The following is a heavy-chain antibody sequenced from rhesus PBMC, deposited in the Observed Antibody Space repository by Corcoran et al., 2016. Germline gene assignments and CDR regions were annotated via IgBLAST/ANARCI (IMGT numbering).Heavy chain of an antibody. Sequence: EVQLVQSGAEVKKPGASVKISCKASGYTFTDYYLHWVRQAPGKGLEWMGRFYPEYVEAIHAQKCPDRVTSTADTSTDTAYMELSSLRSEDTAVYYCAKGVRQLENLYYWGPGTPITISS. CDR1: GYTFTDYY. D-gene: IGHD6-25*01. J-gene: IGHJ2*01. V-gene: IGHV1-111*02. CDR3: AKGVRQLENLYY. CDR2: FYPEYVEA.